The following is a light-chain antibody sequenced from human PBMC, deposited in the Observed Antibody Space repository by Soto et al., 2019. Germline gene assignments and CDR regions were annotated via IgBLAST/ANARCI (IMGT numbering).Light chain of an antibody. Sequence: QSALTQPASVSGSPGQSITISCTGTSSDVGGYNYVSWYQQHPGKAPKLMIYDVSNRPSGVSSRFSGSKSGNTASLSISGLQPEDEADYYCSSYTISSTVLFGGGTKVTVL. CDR2: DVS. V-gene: IGLV2-14*01. CDR1: SSDVGGYNY. CDR3: SSYTISSTVL. J-gene: IGLJ2*01.